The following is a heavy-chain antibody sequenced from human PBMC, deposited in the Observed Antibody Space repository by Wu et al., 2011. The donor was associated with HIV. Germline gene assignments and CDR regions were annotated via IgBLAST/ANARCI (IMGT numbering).Heavy chain of an antibody. CDR1: GYTFTGYH. D-gene: IGHD2-2*01. V-gene: IGHV1-2*02. Sequence: QVQLVQSGAEVRKPGASVKVSCKASGYTFTGYHMHWVRQAPGQGLEWMGWINPNSGGTNYAQKFQGRVTMTRDTSISTAYMELSRLRSDDTAVYYCARAASEVPAATADYYYYYMDVWAKGPRSP. J-gene: IGHJ6*03. CDR3: ARAASEVPAATADYYYYYMDV. CDR2: INPNSGGT.